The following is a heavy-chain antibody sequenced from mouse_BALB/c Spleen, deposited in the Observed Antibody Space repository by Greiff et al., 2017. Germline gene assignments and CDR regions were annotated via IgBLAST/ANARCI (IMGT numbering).Heavy chain of an antibody. D-gene: IGHD2-14*01. V-gene: IGHV3-1*02. CDR2: IHYSGST. Sequence: EVKLQESGPDLVKPSQSLSLTCTVTGYSITSGYSWHWIRQFPGNKLEWMGCIHYSGSTNYNPSLKSRISITRDTSKNQFFLQLNSVTTEDTATYYCASRYDYYAMDYWGQGTSVTVSS. CDR3: ASRYDYYAMDY. J-gene: IGHJ4*01. CDR1: GYSITSGYS.